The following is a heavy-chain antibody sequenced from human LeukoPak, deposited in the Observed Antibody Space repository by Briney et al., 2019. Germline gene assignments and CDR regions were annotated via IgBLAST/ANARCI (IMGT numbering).Heavy chain of an antibody. Sequence: GGSLRLSCVASGFTFSNHYMDWVRQAPGKGLEGVVVISYAGNNKYYADSVKGRFTISRDNSKNTLYLQMNSLRAEDTAVYYCASCLEYCSTTSLGNDAFDIWGQGTVVTVSS. D-gene: IGHD2-2*01. J-gene: IGHJ3*02. CDR1: GFTFSNHY. V-gene: IGHV3-30-3*01. CDR3: ASCLEYCSTTSLGNDAFDI. CDR2: ISYAGNNK.